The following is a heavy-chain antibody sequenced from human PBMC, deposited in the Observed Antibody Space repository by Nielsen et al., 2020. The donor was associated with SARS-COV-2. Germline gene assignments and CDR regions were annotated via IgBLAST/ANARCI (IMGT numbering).Heavy chain of an antibody. CDR3: ARVSSGKYGSGNYMDV. J-gene: IGHJ6*03. D-gene: IGHD3-10*01. CDR2: IIPIFGTA. V-gene: IGHV1-69*13. Sequence: SVKVSCKASGGTFSSYAISWVRQAPGQGLEWMGGIIPIFGTANYAQKFQGRVTITADESTSTAYMELSSLRAEDTAVYYCARVSSGKYGSGNYMDVWGKGTTVTVSS. CDR1: GGTFSSYA.